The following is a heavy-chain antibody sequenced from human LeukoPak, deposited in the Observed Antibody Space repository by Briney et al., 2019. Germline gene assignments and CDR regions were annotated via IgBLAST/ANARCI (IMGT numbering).Heavy chain of an antibody. J-gene: IGHJ2*01. V-gene: IGHV3-23*01. CDR3: AKDYGGISYDWHFDL. CDR2: IGSSGSRT. D-gene: IGHD4-23*01. Sequence: GGSLRLSCAASGFSLGNYAMSWVRQPPGKGLEWVSGIGSSGSRTYYVDSVKGRFTVFRDNSKNTLYLQMNSLRAEDTAIYYCAKDYGGISYDWHFDLWGRGTQATVSS. CDR1: GFSLGNYA.